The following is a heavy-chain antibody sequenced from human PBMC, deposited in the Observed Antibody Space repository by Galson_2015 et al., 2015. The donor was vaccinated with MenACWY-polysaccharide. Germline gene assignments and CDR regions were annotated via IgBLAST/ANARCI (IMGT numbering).Heavy chain of an antibody. CDR3: ARDSGTAGADDF. Sequence: SLRLSCAASGFTFSAYSMTWVRQAPGKGLEWVSHISGDSRTIFYAESMKGRFTISRDNAGNSLYLQMNSLRNEDTALYYCARDSGTAGADDFWGQGTLVTVSS. CDR1: GFTFSAYS. V-gene: IGHV3-48*02. CDR2: ISGDSRTI. J-gene: IGHJ4*02. D-gene: IGHD6-13*01.